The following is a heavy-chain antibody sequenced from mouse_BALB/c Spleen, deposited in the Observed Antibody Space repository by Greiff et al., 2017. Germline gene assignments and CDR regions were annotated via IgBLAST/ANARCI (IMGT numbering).Heavy chain of an antibody. D-gene: IGHD1-1*01. CDR1: SYTFTDYA. Sequence: VQLQQSGPELVRPGVSVKISCKGSSYTFTDYAMHCVKQSHAKSLEWIGVISTYYGNTNYNQKFKGKATMTVDKSSSTAYMELARLTSEDSAVYYCARGTVVAPDWYFDVWGAGTTVTVSS. CDR3: ARGTVVAPDWYFDV. V-gene: IGHV1-67*01. J-gene: IGHJ1*01. CDR2: ISTYYGNT.